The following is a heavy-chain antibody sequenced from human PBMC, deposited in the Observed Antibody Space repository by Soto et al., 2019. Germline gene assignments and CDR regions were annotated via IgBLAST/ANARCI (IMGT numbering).Heavy chain of an antibody. CDR3: AKGGAVLLDPFDV. D-gene: IGHD1-26*01. J-gene: IGHJ3*01. CDR2: VTSSASST. Sequence: GQLLESGGGMVQPGGSLRLSCAASGFTFSSFAMNWVRLPPGRGLEGVAAVTSSASSTHYADSVKGRFTISRDNSKNTLYLQMTSLRADDTAVYYCAKGGAVLLDPFDVWGQGTMVTVSS. CDR1: GFTFSSFA. V-gene: IGHV3-23*01.